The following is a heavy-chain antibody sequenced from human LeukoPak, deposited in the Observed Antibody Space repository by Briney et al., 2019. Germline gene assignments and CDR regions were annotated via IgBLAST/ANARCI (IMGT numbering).Heavy chain of an antibody. J-gene: IGHJ4*02. CDR1: GFTVSSNY. CDR3: ARDHSPNGIAAATQD. V-gene: IGHV3-53*01. D-gene: IGHD6-13*01. CDR2: IYSGGSI. Sequence: PGGSLRLSCAASGFTVSSNYMSWVRQAPGKGLEWVSVIYSGGSIYYADSVKGRFTISRDTSKNTLYLQMNSLRADDTAVYYCARDHSPNGIAAATQDWGQGTLVTVSS.